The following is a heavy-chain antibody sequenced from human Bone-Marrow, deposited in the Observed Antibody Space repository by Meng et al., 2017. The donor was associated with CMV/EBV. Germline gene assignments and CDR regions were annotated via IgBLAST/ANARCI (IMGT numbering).Heavy chain of an antibody. Sequence: GSLRLSCTVSGDSISRYYWSWIRQPPGKGLEWIGHIYYSGSTNYNPSLKSRVTMSVDMSKNQFSLKLSSVTAADTAVYYCARHAPMIVVVITLEWFDPWGQGTLVTVSS. V-gene: IGHV4-59*08. CDR3: ARHAPMIVVVITLEWFDP. CDR1: GDSISRYY. CDR2: IYYSGST. J-gene: IGHJ5*02. D-gene: IGHD3-22*01.